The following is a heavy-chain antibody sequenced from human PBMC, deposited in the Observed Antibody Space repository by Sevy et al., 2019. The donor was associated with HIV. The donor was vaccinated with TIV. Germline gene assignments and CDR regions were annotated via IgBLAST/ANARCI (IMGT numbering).Heavy chain of an antibody. J-gene: IGHJ4*02. CDR2: FSFVCGKI. Sequence: GGSLRLSCVASGFTFSKYSMSWVRQTPGKGLGWVATFSFVCGKINYAVFLKGRFTISRDDSRNTFYLQMNSLRAEDTAIYYCAREGCTKPHDYWGQGTLVTVSS. D-gene: IGHD2-8*01. CDR3: AREGCTKPHDY. V-gene: IGHV3-23*01. CDR1: GFTFSKYS.